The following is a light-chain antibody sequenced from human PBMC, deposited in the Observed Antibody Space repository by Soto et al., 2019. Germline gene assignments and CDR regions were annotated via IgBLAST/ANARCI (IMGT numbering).Light chain of an antibody. CDR1: QSISTY. Sequence: DIQMTQSPSSLSASVGDRVTLTCRASQSISTYLHWYRQKPGKAPNLLIYGASSLQSGVPSRFSGSGSGTDFTLTISNLQPEDFATYACQQSYTTPRTFGQETKVEIK. CDR3: QQSYTTPRT. J-gene: IGKJ1*01. V-gene: IGKV1-39*01. CDR2: GAS.